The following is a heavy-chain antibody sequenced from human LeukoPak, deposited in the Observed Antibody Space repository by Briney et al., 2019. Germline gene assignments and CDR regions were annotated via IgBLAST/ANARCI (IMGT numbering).Heavy chain of an antibody. CDR2: ISGSGGST. Sequence: GGSLRLSCAASGFTFSSYAMSWVRQAPGKGLEWVSAISGSGGSTYYADSVKGRFTISRDNSMNTLYLQMNSLRAEDTAVYYCANEAWQQLSPLYYFDYWGQGTLVTVSS. CDR1: GFTFSSYA. D-gene: IGHD6-13*01. CDR3: ANEAWQQLSPLYYFDY. J-gene: IGHJ4*02. V-gene: IGHV3-23*01.